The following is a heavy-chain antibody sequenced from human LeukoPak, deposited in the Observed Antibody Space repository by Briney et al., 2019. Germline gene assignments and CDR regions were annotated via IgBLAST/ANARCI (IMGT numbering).Heavy chain of an antibody. J-gene: IGHJ4*02. CDR1: GFTFDDYA. CDR2: ISWNSGSI. V-gene: IGHV3-9*01. CDR3: AKDMRGQGGNAFDY. D-gene: IGHD4-23*01. Sequence: GRSLRLSCAASGFTFDDYAMHWVRQAPGKGLEWVSGISWNSGSIGYADSVKGRFTIPRDNAKNSLYLQMNSLRAEDTALYYCAKDMRGQGGNAFDYWGQGTLVTVSS.